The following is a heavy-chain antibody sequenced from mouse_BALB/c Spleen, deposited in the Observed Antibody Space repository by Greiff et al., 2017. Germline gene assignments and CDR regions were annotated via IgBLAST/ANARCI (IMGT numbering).Heavy chain of an antibody. D-gene: IGHD2-1*01. Sequence: QVQLKESGAELARPGASVKLSCKASGYTFTSYWMQWVKQRPGQGLEWIGAIYPGDGDTRYTQKFKGKATLTADKSSSTAYMQLSSLASEDSAVYYCARGGDYGNYFDYWGQGTTLTVSS. CDR2: IYPGDGDT. J-gene: IGHJ2*01. V-gene: IGHV1-87*01. CDR3: ARGGDYGNYFDY. CDR1: GYTFTSYW.